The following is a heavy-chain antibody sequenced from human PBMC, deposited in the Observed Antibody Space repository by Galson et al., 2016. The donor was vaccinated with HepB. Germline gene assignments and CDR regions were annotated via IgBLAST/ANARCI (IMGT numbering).Heavy chain of an antibody. CDR3: ARSQARDVREVGGYFQH. Sequence: SLRLSCAASGFTFYSYAMHWVRQAPGKGLEWLAVISSDGSKINYADSVKGRFTISRDNSKHTLYLQMNSLRGEDTAVYYCARSQARDVREVGGYFQHWGQGTLVTVSS. D-gene: IGHD3-10*01. CDR2: ISSDGSKI. CDR1: GFTFYSYA. J-gene: IGHJ1*01. V-gene: IGHV3-30-3*01.